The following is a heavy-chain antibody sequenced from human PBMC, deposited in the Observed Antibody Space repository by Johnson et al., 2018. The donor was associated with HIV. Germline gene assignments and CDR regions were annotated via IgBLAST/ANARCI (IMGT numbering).Heavy chain of an antibody. CDR1: GFSFSTYG. Sequence: QVQLVESGGGVVQTGRSLRLSCASSGFSFSTYGMHWVRQAPGKGLEWVAIIWADGSNTYCADSVKGRFTISRDNSKNTLYLQMNSLKTEDTAVYYCTTDPWWNGYHAFDIWGQGTMVTVSS. CDR2: IWADGSNT. CDR3: TTDPWWNGYHAFDI. J-gene: IGHJ3*02. D-gene: IGHD1-1*01. V-gene: IGHV3-33*01.